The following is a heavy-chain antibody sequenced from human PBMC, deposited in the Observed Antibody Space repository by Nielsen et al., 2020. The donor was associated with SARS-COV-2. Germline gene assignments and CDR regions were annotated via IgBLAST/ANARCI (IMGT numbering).Heavy chain of an antibody. D-gene: IGHD6-19*01. V-gene: IGHV3-48*03. CDR1: GFTFSGYQ. Sequence: GGSLRLSCAASGFTFSGYQMNWVRQAPGKGLEWVSYISSTGSSINYADSVKGRFTISGDNAKNSLCLQMNSLRVEDTAVYYCARGVAGLYFDYWGQGTLVTVSS. CDR3: ARGVAGLYFDY. J-gene: IGHJ4*02. CDR2: ISSTGSSI.